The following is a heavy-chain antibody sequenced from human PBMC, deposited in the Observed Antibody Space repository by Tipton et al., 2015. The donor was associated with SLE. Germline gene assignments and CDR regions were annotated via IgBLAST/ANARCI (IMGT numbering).Heavy chain of an antibody. D-gene: IGHD3-22*01. CDR1: GGSISSYY. V-gene: IGHV4-59*01. CDR3: ARVRDYYYDSSGYLYYFDY. Sequence: LRLSCTVSGGSISSYYWSWIRQPPGKGLEWIGYIYYSGSTNYNPSLKSRVTISVDTSKNQFSLKLSSVTAADTAVYYCARVRDYYYDSSGYLYYFDYWVQVTLVTVSS. J-gene: IGHJ4*02. CDR2: IYYSGST.